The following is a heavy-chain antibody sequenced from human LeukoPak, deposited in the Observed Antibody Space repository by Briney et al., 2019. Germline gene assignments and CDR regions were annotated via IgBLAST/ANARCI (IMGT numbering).Heavy chain of an antibody. J-gene: IGHJ6*02. Sequence: PGGSLRLSCAASAFTFSSYSMNWVRQAPGKGLEWISYIGGSSRSISYADSVKGRFTISRDNAKNSLYLQMNSLRAEDTAVYYCARVATGYDFWSGYPPVYYYGMDVWGQGTTVTVSS. CDR3: ARVATGYDFWSGYPPVYYYGMDV. V-gene: IGHV3-48*01. CDR1: AFTFSSYS. D-gene: IGHD3-3*01. CDR2: IGGSSRSI.